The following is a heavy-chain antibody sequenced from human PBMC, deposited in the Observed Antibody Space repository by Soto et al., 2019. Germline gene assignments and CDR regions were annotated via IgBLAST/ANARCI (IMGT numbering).Heavy chain of an antibody. V-gene: IGHV3-30*18. Sequence: LRLFCAASGFTFSSYGMHWVRQAPGKGLEWVAVISYDGSNKYYADSVKGRFTISRDNSKNTLYLQMNSLRAEDTAVYYCAKDGGSGSYYGYYYYYGMDVWGQGTTVTVSS. CDR3: AKDGGSGSYYGYYYYYGMDV. D-gene: IGHD3-10*01. CDR1: GFTFSSYG. CDR2: ISYDGSNK. J-gene: IGHJ6*02.